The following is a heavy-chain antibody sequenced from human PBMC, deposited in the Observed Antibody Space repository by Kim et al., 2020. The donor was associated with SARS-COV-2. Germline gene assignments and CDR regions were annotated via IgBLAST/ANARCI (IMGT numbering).Heavy chain of an antibody. CDR2: MNPNSGNT. CDR3: ARGPLQHYGMDV. V-gene: IGHV1-8*01. D-gene: IGHD2-15*01. Sequence: ASVKVSCKASGYTFTSYDINWVRQATGQGLEWMGWMNPNSGNTGYAQKFQGRVTMTRHTSISTAYMELSSLRSEDTAVYYCARGPLQHYGMDVWGQGTTVTVSS. CDR1: GYTFTSYD. J-gene: IGHJ6*02.